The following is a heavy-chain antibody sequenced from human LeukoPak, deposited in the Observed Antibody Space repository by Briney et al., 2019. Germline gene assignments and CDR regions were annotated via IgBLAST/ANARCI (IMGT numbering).Heavy chain of an antibody. V-gene: IGHV1-2*02. CDR1: GYTFTGYY. CDR3: AREDIYCSSTSCYSGIPADY. D-gene: IGHD2-2*01. CDR2: INPNSGGT. J-gene: IGHJ4*02. Sequence: ASVKVSCKASGYTFTGYYMHWARQAPGQGLEWMGWINPNSGGTNYAQKFQGRVTMTRDTSISTAYMELSRLRSDDTAVYYCAREDIYCSSTSCYSGIPADYWGQGTLVTVSS.